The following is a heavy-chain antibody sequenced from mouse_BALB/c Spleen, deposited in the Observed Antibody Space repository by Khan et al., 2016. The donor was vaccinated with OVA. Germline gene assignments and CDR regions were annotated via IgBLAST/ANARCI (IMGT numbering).Heavy chain of an antibody. J-gene: IGHJ2*01. CDR3: VGYYYGSRWDFDY. CDR1: GYSITSDYA. Sequence: EVQLQESGPGLVKPSQSLSLTCTVTGYSITSDYAWNWIRQFPGNKLEWMGYISYSGSTSYNPYLKSRISITRDTSKNQFFLQLNSVTTEDTATCYYVGYYYGSRWDFDYWGQGTTLTVSS. CDR2: ISYSGST. D-gene: IGHD1-1*01. V-gene: IGHV3-2*02.